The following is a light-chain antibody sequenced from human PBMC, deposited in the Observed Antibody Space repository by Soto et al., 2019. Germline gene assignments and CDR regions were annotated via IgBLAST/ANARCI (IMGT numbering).Light chain of an antibody. Sequence: EIVLTQSPATLSLSPGERATLSCGASQSVSSSYLAWYQQRPGLAPRLLIYDASYTATGIPDRFSGSGSGTDFTLTISRLEPEDFAVDYCQQYGSSPQTFGQGTKLEIK. V-gene: IGKV3D-20*01. CDR1: QSVSSSY. J-gene: IGKJ2*01. CDR2: DAS. CDR3: QQYGSSPQT.